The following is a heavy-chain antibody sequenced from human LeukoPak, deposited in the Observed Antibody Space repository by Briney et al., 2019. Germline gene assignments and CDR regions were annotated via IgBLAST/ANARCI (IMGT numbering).Heavy chain of an antibody. Sequence: GGSLRLSCAASGFTFSSYSMNWVRQAPGKGLEWVSSISSSSSYIYYADSVKGRFTISRDNAKNSLYLQMNSLRAEDTAVYYCASDYGEYYYDSSGYYGGFDYWGQGTLVTVSS. CDR3: ASDYGEYYYDSSGYYGGFDY. CDR1: GFTFSSYS. D-gene: IGHD3-22*01. V-gene: IGHV3-21*01. CDR2: ISSSSSYI. J-gene: IGHJ4*02.